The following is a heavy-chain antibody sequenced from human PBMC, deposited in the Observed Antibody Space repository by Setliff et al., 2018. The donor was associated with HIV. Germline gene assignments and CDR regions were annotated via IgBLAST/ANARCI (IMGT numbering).Heavy chain of an antibody. D-gene: IGHD1-26*01. CDR3: TTDLGGSYHGWNY. CDR2: IRTKTDGGTA. CDR1: GFTFTNAW. J-gene: IGHJ4*02. Sequence: GGSLRLSCVASGFTFTNAWMNWVRQAPGKGLEWLGRIRTKTDGGTADYAAPVKGRFTISRDDSQNTLYLQMNSLKTEDTAVYYCTTDLGGSYHGWNYWGQGTLVTVSS. V-gene: IGHV3-15*01.